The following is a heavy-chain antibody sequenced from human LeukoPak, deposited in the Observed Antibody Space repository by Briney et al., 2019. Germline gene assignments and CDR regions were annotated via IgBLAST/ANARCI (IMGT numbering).Heavy chain of an antibody. CDR3: ARDNYRSSWTACFDY. Sequence: NPSETLSLTCTVPGGSISSSSYYWGWIRQPPGKWLEWIGSIYYSGSTYYNPSIKSRVTISVDTSKNQFSMKLSSVTAADTAVYYCARDNYRSSWTACFDYWGQGTLVTVSS. CDR1: GGSISSSSYY. J-gene: IGHJ4*02. V-gene: IGHV4-39*07. D-gene: IGHD6-13*01. CDR2: IYYSGST.